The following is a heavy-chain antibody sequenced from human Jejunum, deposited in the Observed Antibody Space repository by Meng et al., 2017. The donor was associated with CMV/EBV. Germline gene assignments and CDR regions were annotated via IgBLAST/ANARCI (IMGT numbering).Heavy chain of an antibody. CDR3: ARGGVGYRNGRYYQHYGTDV. Sequence: SYNWNGIRQSPGKGLEWIGYIYSNGSTDYNSSLKSRVIILMDTSKNQFSLQVGSVTAADAAVYYCARGGVGYRNGRYYQHYGTDVWGQGTAVTVSS. V-gene: IGHV4-59*01. CDR2: IYSNGST. J-gene: IGHJ6*02. D-gene: IGHD5-18*01. CDR1: SYN.